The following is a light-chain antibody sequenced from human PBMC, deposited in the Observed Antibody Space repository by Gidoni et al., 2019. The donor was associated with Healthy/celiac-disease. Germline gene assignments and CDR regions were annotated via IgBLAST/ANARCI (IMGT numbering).Light chain of an antibody. V-gene: IGLV2-14*03. CDR2: DVT. J-gene: IGLJ1*01. Sequence: QSALTQPASVSGSPRQSITISCTGTSSDVGRYNYVSWYQQHPGKAPKLMIYDVTNRPSGVSNRFSGSKSGNTASLTISGLQAEDEADYYCSSYTGTSTLPYVFGTGTKVTVL. CDR1: SSDVGRYNY. CDR3: SSYTGTSTLPYV.